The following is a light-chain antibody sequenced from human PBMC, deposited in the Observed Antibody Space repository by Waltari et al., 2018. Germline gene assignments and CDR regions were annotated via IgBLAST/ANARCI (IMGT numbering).Light chain of an antibody. Sequence: DIQMTQSPSSLSASVGDRVTITCRASQSISSYLNWDQQKPGKAPKLLIYAESSLQSGVPSRFSGSGSGTDFTLTISSLQPEDFATYYCQQSYNTPQTFGQGTKVEIK. V-gene: IGKV1-39*01. J-gene: IGKJ2*01. CDR3: QQSYNTPQT. CDR1: QSISSY. CDR2: AES.